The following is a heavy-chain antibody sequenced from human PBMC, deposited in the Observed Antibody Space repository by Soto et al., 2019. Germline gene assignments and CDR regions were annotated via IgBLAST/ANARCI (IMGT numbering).Heavy chain of an antibody. CDR1: GFTFSSYG. D-gene: IGHD2-2*01. Sequence: QVQLVESGGGVVQPGRSLRLSCAASGFTFSSYGMHWVRQAPGKGLEWVAVISYDGSNKYYADSVKGRFTISRDNSKKTLYLQMNSLRAEDTAVYYCAKGPAIVVVPAAMDYYYYGMDVWGQGTTVTVSS. V-gene: IGHV3-30*18. J-gene: IGHJ6*02. CDR3: AKGPAIVVVPAAMDYYYYGMDV. CDR2: ISYDGSNK.